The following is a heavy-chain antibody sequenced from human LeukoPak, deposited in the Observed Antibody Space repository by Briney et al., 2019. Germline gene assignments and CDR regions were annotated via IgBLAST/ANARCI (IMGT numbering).Heavy chain of an antibody. J-gene: IGHJ4*02. D-gene: IGHD5-18*01. CDR2: ISSSSSYI. CDR1: GFTFSSYS. Sequence: GGSLRLSCAASGFTFSSYSMNWVRQAPGKGLEWVSSISSSSSYIYYADSVKGRFTISRDNAKNSLYLQMNSLRVEDTAVYYCAREPRYSYVSFDYWGQGTLVTVSS. CDR3: AREPRYSYVSFDY. V-gene: IGHV3-21*01.